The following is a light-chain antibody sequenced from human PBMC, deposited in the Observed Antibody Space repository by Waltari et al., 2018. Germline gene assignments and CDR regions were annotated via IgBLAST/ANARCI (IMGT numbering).Light chain of an antibody. CDR3: QQYKRWPPIT. J-gene: IGKJ5*01. Sequence: EIVMTQSPATLSVSPGETATLSCRASQSVSSNVAWYQKKPGQAPRLLIYDASTRATSIPAKCRGSGSGTEFTLTISSLQSEDFAVYYCQQYKRWPPITFGHGTRLEIK. CDR2: DAS. CDR1: QSVSSN. V-gene: IGKV3-15*01.